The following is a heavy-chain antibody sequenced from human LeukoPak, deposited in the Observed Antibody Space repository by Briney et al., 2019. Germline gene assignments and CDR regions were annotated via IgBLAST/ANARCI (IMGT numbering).Heavy chain of an antibody. J-gene: IGHJ4*02. Sequence: PSETLSLTCTVSGGSISSSSYYWGWLRQPPGKGLEWIGSIYYSGSTYYNPSLKSRFTISVDTSNNQFSLKLSSVTAADTAVYYCASADCGGDCYKFDYWGQGTLVTVSS. CDR3: ASADCGGDCYKFDY. CDR2: IYYSGST. CDR1: GGSISSSSYY. D-gene: IGHD2-21*02. V-gene: IGHV4-39*01.